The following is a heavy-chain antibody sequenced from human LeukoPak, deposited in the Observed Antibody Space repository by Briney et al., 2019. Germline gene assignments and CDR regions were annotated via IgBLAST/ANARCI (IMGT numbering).Heavy chain of an antibody. CDR2: IYPGDSDT. J-gene: IGHJ3*02. Sequence: PGASLQISCEGAGSSCTSYWLGWGRQLPGRGLEGMGIIYPGDSDTRYSPSFHGQVTISADKSISTAYLQWSSLKDSDTAMYYCARHAVYYGSGNRAFDIWGQGTMVTVSS. V-gene: IGHV5-51*01. CDR3: ARHAVYYGSGNRAFDI. CDR1: GSSCTSYW. D-gene: IGHD3-10*01.